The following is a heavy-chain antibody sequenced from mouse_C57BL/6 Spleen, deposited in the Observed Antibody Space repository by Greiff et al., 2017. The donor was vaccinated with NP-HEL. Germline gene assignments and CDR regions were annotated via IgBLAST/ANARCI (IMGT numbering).Heavy chain of an antibody. J-gene: IGHJ1*03. V-gene: IGHV1-4*01. D-gene: IGHD1-1*01. CDR1: GYTFTSYT. CDR2: INPSSGYT. Sequence: QVQLQQSGAELARPGASVKMSCKASGYTFTSYTMHWVKQRPGQGLEWIGYINPSSGYTKYNQKFKDKATLTADKSSGTAYMQLSSLTSEDSAVYYCARTDYGTSWYFDVWGTGTTVTVSS. CDR3: ARTDYGTSWYFDV.